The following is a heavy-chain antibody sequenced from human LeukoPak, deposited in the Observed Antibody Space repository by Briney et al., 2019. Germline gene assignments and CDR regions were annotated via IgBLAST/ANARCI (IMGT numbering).Heavy chain of an antibody. CDR2: IFPSGGEI. CDR3: ARATWDPNYYYYMDV. V-gene: IGHV3-23*01. CDR1: GFTFSTFA. Sequence: GGSLRLSCAASGFTFSTFAMLWVRQPRGKGLEWVSSIFPSGGEIHYADSVRGRFTISRDNSKSTLSLQMNSLRAEDTAIYYCARATWDPNYYYYMDVWGKGTTVTISS. D-gene: IGHD1-26*01. J-gene: IGHJ6*03.